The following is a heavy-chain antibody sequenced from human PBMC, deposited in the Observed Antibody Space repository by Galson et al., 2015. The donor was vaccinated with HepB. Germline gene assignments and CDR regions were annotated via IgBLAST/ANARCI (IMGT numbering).Heavy chain of an antibody. CDR2: IYYSGST. CDR3: AGGYYGSGSYYGNWYVDL. Sequence: SETLSLTCTVSGGSISSYYWSWIRQPPGKGLEWIGYIYYSGSTNYNPSLKSRVTISVDTSKNQFSLKLSSVTAADTAVYYCAGGYYGSGSYYGNWYVDLWGRGTLVTVSS. CDR1: GGSISSYY. D-gene: IGHD3-10*01. J-gene: IGHJ2*01. V-gene: IGHV4-59*01.